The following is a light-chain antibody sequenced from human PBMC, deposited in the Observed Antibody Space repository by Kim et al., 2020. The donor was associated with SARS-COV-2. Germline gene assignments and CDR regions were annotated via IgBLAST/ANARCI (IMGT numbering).Light chain of an antibody. Sequence: GPSVTIACTGTSGDVGGYNYVSWYQQHPGKAPKLMFYEVSQRPSGVPDRFSGSKSGNTASLTVSGLQAEDEADYYCSSYAGSNNLVFGGGTQLTVL. CDR1: SGDVGGYNY. V-gene: IGLV2-8*01. J-gene: IGLJ2*01. CDR2: EVS. CDR3: SSYAGSNNLV.